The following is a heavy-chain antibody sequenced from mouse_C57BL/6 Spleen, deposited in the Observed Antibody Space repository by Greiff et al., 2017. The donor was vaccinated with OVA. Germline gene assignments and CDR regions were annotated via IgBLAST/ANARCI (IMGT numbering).Heavy chain of an antibody. J-gene: IGHJ1*03. D-gene: IGHD2-3*01. Sequence: QVQLKQPGAELVKPGASVKMSCKASGYTFTSYWITWVKQRPGQGLEWIGDIYPGSGSTNYNEKFKSKATLTVDTSSSTAYMQLSSLTSEDSAVYYCARSGGYYPYWYFDVWGTGTTVTVSS. V-gene: IGHV1-55*01. CDR3: ARSGGYYPYWYFDV. CDR2: IYPGSGST. CDR1: GYTFTSYW.